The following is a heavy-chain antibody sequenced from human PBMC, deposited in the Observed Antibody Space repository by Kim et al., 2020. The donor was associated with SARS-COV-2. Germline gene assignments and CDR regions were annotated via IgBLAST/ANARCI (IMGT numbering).Heavy chain of an antibody. CDR1: GFTFSDYY. D-gene: IGHD3-3*01. CDR2: ISSSGSTI. V-gene: IGHV3-11*01. Sequence: GGSLRLSCAASGFTFSDYYMSWIRQAPGKGLEWVSYISSSGSTIYYADSVKGRFTISRDNAKNSLYLQMNSLRAEDTAVYYCARAGLQDFWSGYYLPMDVWGKGTTVTVSS. CDR3: ARAGLQDFWSGYYLPMDV. J-gene: IGHJ6*03.